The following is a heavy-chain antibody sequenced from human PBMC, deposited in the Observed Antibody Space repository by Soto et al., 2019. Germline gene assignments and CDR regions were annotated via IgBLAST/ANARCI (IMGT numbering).Heavy chain of an antibody. CDR1: GGSFSGYY. J-gene: IGHJ4*02. Sequence: QVQLQQWGAGLLKPSETLSLTCAVYGGSFSGYYWTWIRQPPGTGLEWIGEINHSGSTNYNPSLKSRVTISVDTSKNPFSLKLTSVTGAETAVYYCARDNITGLFDYWGQGTLVTVSS. CDR3: ARDNITGLFDY. V-gene: IGHV4-34*01. CDR2: INHSGST. D-gene: IGHD2-8*02.